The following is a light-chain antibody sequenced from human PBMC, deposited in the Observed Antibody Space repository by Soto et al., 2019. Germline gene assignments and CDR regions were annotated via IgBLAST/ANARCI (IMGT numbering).Light chain of an antibody. Sequence: EIQMTHSPSTLPASVGDRVTITCRASQSINNWLAWYQQKPGKAPKLLIYKVSSLESGVPSRFSGSGSGTELTLNGIRLLPGDFASYYSQQYNTLWTGGQGTKVDIK. V-gene: IGKV1-5*03. CDR1: QSINNW. CDR3: QQYNTLWT. CDR2: KVS. J-gene: IGKJ1*01.